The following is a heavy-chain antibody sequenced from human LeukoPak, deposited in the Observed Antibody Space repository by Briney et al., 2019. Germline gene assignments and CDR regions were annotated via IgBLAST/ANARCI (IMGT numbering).Heavy chain of an antibody. CDR3: ARDQPSYYDILTGYYADDAFDI. CDR2: ISADNGNT. V-gene: IGHV1-18*01. Sequence: ASVKVSCKASGYTFTRYGISWVRQAPGQGLEWMGWISADNGNTNFAQKLQGRVTMTTDTSTSTAYMELRSLRSDDTAVYYCARDQPSYYDILTGYYADDAFDIWGQGTMVTVSS. D-gene: IGHD3-9*01. CDR1: GYTFTRYG. J-gene: IGHJ3*02.